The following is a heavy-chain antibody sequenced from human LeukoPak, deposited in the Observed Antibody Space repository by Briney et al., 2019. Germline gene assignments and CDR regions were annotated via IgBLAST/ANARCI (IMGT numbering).Heavy chain of an antibody. V-gene: IGHV3-11*05. CDR2: ITSGTGST. J-gene: IGHJ4*02. D-gene: IGHD3-16*01. Sequence: PGGSLRLSCDASGFSISDYYISWIRQSPGKGLGWISYITSGTGSTNYAVSVKGRFTISRDKAKNSVALQLNSLRAEDTAVYYCTKERRGTYYAFESWGQGTLVTVSS. CDR3: TKERRGTYYAFES. CDR1: GFSISDYY.